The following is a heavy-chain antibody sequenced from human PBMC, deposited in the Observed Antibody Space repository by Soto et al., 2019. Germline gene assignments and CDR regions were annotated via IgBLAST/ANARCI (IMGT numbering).Heavy chain of an antibody. CDR2: ISYAGSNK. V-gene: IGHV3-30*18. CDR3: AKEWVYDSSGWSFDY. Sequence: QVQLVESGGGVVQPGRSLRLSCAASGFTFSSYCMHWVRQTPGKGLEWVAVISYAGSNKYYADSVKGRFTISRDKSKNTLYLQMNSLRAEDTAVYYCAKEWVYDSSGWSFDYWGQGTLVTVSS. D-gene: IGHD3-22*01. CDR1: GFTFSSYC. J-gene: IGHJ4*02.